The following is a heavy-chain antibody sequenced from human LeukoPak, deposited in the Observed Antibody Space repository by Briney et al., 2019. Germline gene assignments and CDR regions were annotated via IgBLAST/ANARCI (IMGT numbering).Heavy chain of an antibody. Sequence: SETLSLTCTVSGGSISSYYWSWIRQPPGKGLEWIGYIYYSGSTNYNPSLKSRVTISVDTSKNQFSLKLSSVTAADTAVYYCATGSGSLYYYYYMDVWGKGTTVTISS. V-gene: IGHV4-59*01. D-gene: IGHD3-10*01. CDR3: ATGSGSLYYYYYMDV. CDR2: IYYSGST. J-gene: IGHJ6*03. CDR1: GGSISSYY.